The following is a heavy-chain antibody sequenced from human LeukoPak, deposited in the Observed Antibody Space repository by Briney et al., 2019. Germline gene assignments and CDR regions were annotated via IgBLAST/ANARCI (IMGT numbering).Heavy chain of an antibody. D-gene: IGHD6-19*01. V-gene: IGHV3-21*01. J-gene: IGHJ5*02. CDR3: ARDLTVAGTPNWFDP. CDR2: ISSSSSYI. CDR1: GFTFSSYS. Sequence: GGSLRLSCAASGFTFSSYSMNWVRQAPGKGLEWVSSISSSSSYIYYADSVKGRFTISRDNAKNSLYLQMNSLRAEDTAVYYCARDLTVAGTPNWFDPWGQGTLVTASS.